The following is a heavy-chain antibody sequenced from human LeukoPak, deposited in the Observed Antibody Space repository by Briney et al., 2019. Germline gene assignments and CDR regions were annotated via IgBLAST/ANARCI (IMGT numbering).Heavy chain of an antibody. V-gene: IGHV4-61*02. J-gene: IGHJ6*03. D-gene: IGHD2-15*01. CDR1: GGSISSGSYY. Sequence: SETLSLTCTVSGGSISSGSYYWSWIRQPAGKGLEWIGRIYTSGSTNYNPSLKSRVTISVDTSKNQFSLKLSSVTAADTAVYYCARGSARRFYYYMDVWGKGTTVTVSS. CDR3: ARGSARRFYYYMDV. CDR2: IYTSGST.